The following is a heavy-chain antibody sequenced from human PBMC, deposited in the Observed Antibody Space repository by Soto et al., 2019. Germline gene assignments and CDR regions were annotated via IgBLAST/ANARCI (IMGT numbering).Heavy chain of an antibody. V-gene: IGHV1-46*01. D-gene: IGHD5-18*01. Sequence: GASVKVSCKASGGTFSSYTISWVRQAPGQGLEWMGIINPSGGSTSYAQKFQGRVTMTRDTSTSTVYMELSSLRSEDTAVYYCASGTAMVKWSYWGQGTLVTVSS. J-gene: IGHJ4*02. CDR1: GGTFSSYT. CDR2: INPSGGST. CDR3: ASGTAMVKWSY.